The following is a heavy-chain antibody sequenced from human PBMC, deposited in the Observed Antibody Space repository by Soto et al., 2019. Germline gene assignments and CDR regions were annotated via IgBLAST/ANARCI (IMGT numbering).Heavy chain of an antibody. CDR1: GFTFDDYA. Sequence: EVQLVESGGGLVQPARSLRLSCAASGFTFDDYAMHCVRQAPGKGLEWVSSINWNSGSIGYADSVKGRFTISRDNAKNSLYLQMNSLTAEDTALYYCAKDDYSSSSGMDYWGQGTLVTVSS. D-gene: IGHD6-6*01. J-gene: IGHJ4*02. CDR3: AKDDYSSSSGMDY. CDR2: INWNSGSI. V-gene: IGHV3-9*01.